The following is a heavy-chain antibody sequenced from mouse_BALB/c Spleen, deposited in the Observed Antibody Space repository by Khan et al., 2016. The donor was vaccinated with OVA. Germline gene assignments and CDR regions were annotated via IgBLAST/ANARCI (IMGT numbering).Heavy chain of an antibody. CDR1: GYTFTDYN. V-gene: IGHV1S29*02. CDR3: ASSGYGSFAY. Sequence: EVQLQESGPELVKPGASVKISCKASGYTFTDYNMDWVKQSHGESLEWIGYIFPNNGGTGYNQKFKTKATLTVDNSSSTAYMELRSLTSEDSAVYSCASSGYGSFAYWGQGTLVTVSA. CDR2: IFPNNGGT. D-gene: IGHD1-2*01. J-gene: IGHJ3*01.